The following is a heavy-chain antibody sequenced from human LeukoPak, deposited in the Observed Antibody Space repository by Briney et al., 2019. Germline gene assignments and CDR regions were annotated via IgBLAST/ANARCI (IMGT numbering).Heavy chain of an antibody. CDR1: GFTFSSYA. CDR2: ISGSGGST. V-gene: IGHV3-23*01. CDR3: ANLGLPDY. Sequence: GGPLRLPCAASGFTFSSYAMLGVGQPPGRGRAWVSAISGSGGSTYYADSVKGRFTISRDNSKNTLYLQMNSLRAEDTAVYYCANLGLPDYWGQGTLVTVSS. J-gene: IGHJ4*02.